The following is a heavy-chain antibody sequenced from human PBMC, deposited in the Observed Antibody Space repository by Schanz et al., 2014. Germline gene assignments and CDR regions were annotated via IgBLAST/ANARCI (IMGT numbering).Heavy chain of an antibody. V-gene: IGHV3-30*03. Sequence: QVQLVDSGGDLVKPGGSLRLSCAASGFTFSFSGMQWVRQAPGKGLEWVAAISYDGSNQYYTDSVKGRFTVSRDNSKNTVYLQMNSLRAEDTAVYYCAVLGGFGELPLDYRGQGTLVTVSS. CDR3: AVLGGFGELPLDY. D-gene: IGHD3-10*01. J-gene: IGHJ4*02. CDR1: GFTFSFSG. CDR2: ISYDGSNQ.